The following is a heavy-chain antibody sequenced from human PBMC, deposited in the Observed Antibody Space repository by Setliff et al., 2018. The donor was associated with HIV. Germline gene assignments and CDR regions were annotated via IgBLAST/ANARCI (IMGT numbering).Heavy chain of an antibody. CDR1: GYTFTSYY. CDR2: INPSGGST. V-gene: IGHV1-46*01. J-gene: IGHJ4*02. D-gene: IGHD1-26*01. CDR3: VRDPIEGYPDYFDY. Sequence: ASVKVSCKASGYTFTSYYIHWVRQAPGQGLEWMGRINPSGGSTSYAQKSQGRVTMTRDTSTSTVYMELSSLRSEDTAMYYCVRDPIEGYPDYFDYWGQGTLVTVSS.